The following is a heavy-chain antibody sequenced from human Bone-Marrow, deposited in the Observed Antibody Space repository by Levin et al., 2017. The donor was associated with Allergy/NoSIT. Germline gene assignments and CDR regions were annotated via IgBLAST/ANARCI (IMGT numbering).Heavy chain of an antibody. CDR1: GFSLTAGGVG. Sequence: SGPTLVKPTQTLTLTCTFSGFSLTAGGVGVGWIRQPPGKAPEWLTIIYWDDDKRYSPSLKSRLTISKDTSKNQVVLIMTNMDPADTATYYCVHRGITGPRVFNCWGQGTLVTVSS. CDR3: VHRGITGPRVFNC. D-gene: IGHD1-20*01. CDR2: IYWDDDK. J-gene: IGHJ4*02. V-gene: IGHV2-5*02.